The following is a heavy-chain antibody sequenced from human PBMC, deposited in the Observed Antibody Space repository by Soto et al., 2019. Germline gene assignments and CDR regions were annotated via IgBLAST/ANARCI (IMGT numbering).Heavy chain of an antibody. J-gene: IGHJ6*02. CDR2: IYYSGST. Sequence: SETLSLTCTVSGGSISSYYWSWIRQPPGKGLEWIGYIYYSGSTNYNPSLKSRVTISVDTSKNQFSLKLSSVTAADTAVYYCARGTSRYNSIAAARRYYGMDVWGQGTTVIVSS. CDR1: GGSISSYY. V-gene: IGHV4-59*01. D-gene: IGHD6-13*01. CDR3: ARGTSRYNSIAAARRYYGMDV.